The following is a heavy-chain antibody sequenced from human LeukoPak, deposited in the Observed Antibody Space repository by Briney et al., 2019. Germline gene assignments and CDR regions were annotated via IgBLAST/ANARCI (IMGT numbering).Heavy chain of an antibody. CDR2: ISSSSSYI. D-gene: IGHD3-3*01. CDR1: GFTFSSYS. J-gene: IGHJ4*02. V-gene: IGHV3-21*01. Sequence: GGSLRLSCAASGFTFSSYSMNWVRQAPGKGLEWVSSISSSSSYIYYADSVKGRFTISRDNAKNSLYLQMSSLRAEDTAVYYCARGYDFWSGYYSFDYWGQGTLVTVSS. CDR3: ARGYDFWSGYYSFDY.